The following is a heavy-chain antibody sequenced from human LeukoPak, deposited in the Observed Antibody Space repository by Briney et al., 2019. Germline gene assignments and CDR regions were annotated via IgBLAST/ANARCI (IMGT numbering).Heavy chain of an antibody. CDR3: ARDGYSGSDAL. J-gene: IGHJ4*02. Sequence: SETLSLTCTVSGGSISTYYWSWIRQPPGKGLEWIGYIYHSGSANYNPSLKSRITISVDTSQNQFSLKLSSVTAADTAVYYCARDGYSGSDALWGQGTLVTVSS. CDR2: IYHSGSA. V-gene: IGHV4-59*01. D-gene: IGHD5-12*01. CDR1: GGSISTYY.